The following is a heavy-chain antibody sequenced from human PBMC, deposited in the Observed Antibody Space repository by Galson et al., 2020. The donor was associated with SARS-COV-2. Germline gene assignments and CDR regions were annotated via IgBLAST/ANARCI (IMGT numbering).Heavy chain of an antibody. V-gene: IGHV3-48*04. Sequence: GGSLRLSCAASGFTFSSYSMHWVRQAPGKGLEWVSYISSSSSTIYYADSVKGRFTISRDNAKNSLYLQMNSLRAEDTAVYYCARDVIAYLTHLRGYSGYDTKDYYYYYMDVWGKGTTVTVSS. CDR2: ISSSSSTI. D-gene: IGHD5-12*01. CDR3: ARDVIAYLTHLRGYSGYDTKDYYYYYMDV. CDR1: GFTFSSYS. J-gene: IGHJ6*03.